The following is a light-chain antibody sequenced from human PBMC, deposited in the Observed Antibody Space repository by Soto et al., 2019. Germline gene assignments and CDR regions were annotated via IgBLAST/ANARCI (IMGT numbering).Light chain of an antibody. CDR3: QQRSIWPLT. Sequence: EIVLTQYPATLSLSPGERATLSCMATENLRTFLAWYQQKAGQAPRLLIYDASNRATGIPDRFSGSGSGTDFALTISNLEPECCAVDFCQQRSIWPLTLGAGTKVDIK. CDR1: ENLRTF. J-gene: IGKJ4*01. CDR2: DAS. V-gene: IGKV3-11*01.